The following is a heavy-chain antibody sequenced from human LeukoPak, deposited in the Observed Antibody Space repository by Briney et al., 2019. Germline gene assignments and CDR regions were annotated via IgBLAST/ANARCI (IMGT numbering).Heavy chain of an antibody. Sequence: PSETLSLICSVSGGSVDDGGYYWSWIRQPPGKGLEWIGHVYSSGSTMYNPSLKSRLTISLDKSKNQFSLILNSVIAADTAVYYCVRDNGFCDLWGQGTLVTVSS. CDR1: GGSVDDGGYY. CDR2: VYSSGST. V-gene: IGHV4-61*08. CDR3: VRDNGFCDL. J-gene: IGHJ4*02.